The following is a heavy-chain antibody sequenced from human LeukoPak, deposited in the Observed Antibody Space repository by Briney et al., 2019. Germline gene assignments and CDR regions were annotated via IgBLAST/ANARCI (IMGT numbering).Heavy chain of an antibody. D-gene: IGHD2-2*01. J-gene: IGHJ4*02. CDR3: ARDPFCSSTSCSTGY. CDR2: ISSSSSYI. CDR1: GFTFSSYS. Sequence: GGSLRLSCAASGFTFSSYSMNWVRQAPGKGLEWVSSISSSSSYIYYADSVKGRFTISRDNAKNSLYLQMNSLRAEDSAVYYCARDPFCSSTSCSTGYWGQGTLVTVSS. V-gene: IGHV3-21*01.